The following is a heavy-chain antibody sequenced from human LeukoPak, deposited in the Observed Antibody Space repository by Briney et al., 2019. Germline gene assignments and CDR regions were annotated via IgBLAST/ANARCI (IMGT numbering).Heavy chain of an antibody. J-gene: IGHJ4*02. Sequence: GGSLRLSCGASGFTFRSSTMSWVRQAPGKGLEWVSAISRSDDNTYCADSVKGRFTIFRDSSENILYLYVSSLRAEDTAIYYCANHPGGSFDYWGQGTLVTVSS. V-gene: IGHV3-23*01. CDR1: GFTFRSST. CDR3: ANHPGGSFDY. CDR2: ISRSDDNT. D-gene: IGHD3-16*01.